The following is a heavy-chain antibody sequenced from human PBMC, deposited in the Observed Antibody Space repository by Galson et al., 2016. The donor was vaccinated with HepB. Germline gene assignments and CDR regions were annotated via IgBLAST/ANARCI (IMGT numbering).Heavy chain of an antibody. V-gene: IGHV3-33*01. CDR1: GFTFSSNG. CDR3: ARIREGGP. CDR2: IWYDGSNQ. D-gene: IGHD3-16*01. J-gene: IGHJ5*02. Sequence: SLRLSCAASGFTFSSNGMHWVRQAPGKGLEWVAFIWYDGSNQYYADSVKGRFTISRDNAKNTLYLQMNSLRVEDTAVYYCARIREGGPWGQGTLVTVSS.